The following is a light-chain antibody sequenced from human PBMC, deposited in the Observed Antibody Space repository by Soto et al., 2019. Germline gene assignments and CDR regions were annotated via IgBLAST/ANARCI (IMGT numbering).Light chain of an antibody. Sequence: EIVLTQSPGTLSLSPGERATLSCRASQTVTSNYLAWYQRKPGQAPRLLIYGASSRATDIPDRFSGSGSGIDFTLTITRLEPEDFAVYFCQQYAGSPSTFGQGTKVEIK. CDR3: QQYAGSPST. J-gene: IGKJ1*01. CDR2: GAS. CDR1: QTVTSNY. V-gene: IGKV3-20*01.